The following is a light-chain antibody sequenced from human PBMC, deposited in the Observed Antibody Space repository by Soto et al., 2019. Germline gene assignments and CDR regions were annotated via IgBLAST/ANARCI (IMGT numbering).Light chain of an antibody. CDR3: QQSHTFPLT. J-gene: IGKJ3*01. Sequence: DIEMTQSPSSLSASVGDRVTITCRAGQTIASHLNWYRQKPGEAPKLLIYAASSLQSGVPSRFSGTSSGTTFTLIISSLQPEDFATYSCQQSHTFPLTFGPGTRVEIK. CDR1: QTIASH. CDR2: AAS. V-gene: IGKV1-39*01.